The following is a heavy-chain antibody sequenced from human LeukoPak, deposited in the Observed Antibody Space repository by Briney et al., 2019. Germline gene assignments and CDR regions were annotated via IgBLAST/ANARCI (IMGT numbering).Heavy chain of an antibody. CDR3: ANVPGDY. Sequence: GGSLRLSCVASGFTFSNYWMGWVRQAPGKGLEWVANIKQDGSEKNYVDSVKGRFTISRDNAEKSLYLQMNSLRAEDTAVYYCANVPGDYWGQGTLVTASS. V-gene: IGHV3-7*02. D-gene: IGHD6-6*01. CDR1: GFTFSNYW. CDR2: IKQDGSEK. J-gene: IGHJ4*02.